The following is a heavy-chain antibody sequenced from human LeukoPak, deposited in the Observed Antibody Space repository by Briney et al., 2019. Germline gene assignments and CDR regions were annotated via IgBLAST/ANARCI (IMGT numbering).Heavy chain of an antibody. CDR2: IYYSGST. CDR3: ARHLNSGYDY. D-gene: IGHD5-12*01. V-gene: IGHV4-59*08. J-gene: IGHJ4*02. Sequence: PSETLSLTCTVSGGSISSYYWIWIRPPPGKGLECIGYIYYSGSTKYNPSLKSRVTISVDTSKNQFSLKLSSVTAADTAVYYCARHLNSGYDYWGQGTLVTVSS. CDR1: GGSISSYY.